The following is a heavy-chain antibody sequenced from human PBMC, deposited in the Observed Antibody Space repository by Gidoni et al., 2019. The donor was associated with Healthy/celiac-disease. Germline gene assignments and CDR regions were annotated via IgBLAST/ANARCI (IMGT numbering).Heavy chain of an antibody. Sequence: EVQLVESGGGLVKPGGSLRLSCAASGFTFSNAWMNWVRQAPGKGLEWVGRIKSKTDGGTTDYAAPVKGRFTISRDDSKNTLYLQMNSLKTEDTAVYYCTTELTPYYDILTGYYRTSDYWGQGTLVTVSS. CDR3: TTELTPYYDILTGYYRTSDY. CDR1: GFTFSNAW. CDR2: IKSKTDGGTT. V-gene: IGHV3-15*07. D-gene: IGHD3-9*01. J-gene: IGHJ4*02.